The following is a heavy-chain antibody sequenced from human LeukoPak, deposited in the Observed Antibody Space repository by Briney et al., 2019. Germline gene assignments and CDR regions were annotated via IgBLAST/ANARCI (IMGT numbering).Heavy chain of an antibody. CDR3: ARGRISSWYYYYMDV. D-gene: IGHD6-13*01. J-gene: IGHJ6*03. V-gene: IGHV4-34*01. CDR2: INHSGST. Sequence: PSETLSLTCAVYGGSFSGYYWSWIPQPPGKGLEWIGEINHSGSTNYNPSLKSRVTISVDTSKNQFSLKLSSVTAADTAVYYCARGRISSWYYYYMDVWGKGTTVTVSS. CDR1: GGSFSGYY.